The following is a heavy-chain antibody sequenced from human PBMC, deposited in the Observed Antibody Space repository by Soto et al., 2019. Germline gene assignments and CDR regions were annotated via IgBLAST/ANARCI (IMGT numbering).Heavy chain of an antibody. V-gene: IGHV3-74*01. J-gene: IGHJ4*02. CDR2: INSDGSST. Sequence: EVQLVESGGGLVQPGGSLRLSCAASGFTFRNYWMHWVRQVPGKGLVWVARINSDGSSTNYADSVKGRFTISRDNAKNTLYLQINSLRAEDTAVYYCASVIYGGNSGSFDYWGQGTLVTVSS. CDR3: ASVIYGGNSGSFDY. CDR1: GFTFRNYW. D-gene: IGHD4-17*01.